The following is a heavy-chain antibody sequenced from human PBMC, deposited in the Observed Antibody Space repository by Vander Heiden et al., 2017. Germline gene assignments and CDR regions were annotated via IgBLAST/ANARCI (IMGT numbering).Heavy chain of an antibody. V-gene: IGHV3-23*01. CDR3: AKDSSGQSTI. Sequence: EVQLLESGGGLVQPGGSLRLSCAASGFTFSSYAMSWVRQAPGKGLEWVSVISGSGVSTYYADSVKGRFNISRDNSKNTLYLQMNRLRAEDTAVYDGAKDSSGQSTIWGQGTMVTVFS. J-gene: IGHJ4*02. D-gene: IGHD6-19*01. CDR2: ISGSGVST. CDR1: GFTFSSYA.